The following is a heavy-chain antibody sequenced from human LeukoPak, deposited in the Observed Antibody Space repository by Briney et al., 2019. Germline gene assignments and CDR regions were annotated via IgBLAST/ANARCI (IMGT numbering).Heavy chain of an antibody. V-gene: IGHV3-48*03. D-gene: IGHD3-10*01. J-gene: IGHJ4*02. CDR1: GFTFSNHE. Sequence: GGSLRLSCAASGFTFSNHEMHWIRQAPGKGLEWVSYISSVGSTIYYADSVQGRFTISRDNAKNSLYLQMNSLRAEDTAVYYCVGGVREKIDYWGQGTLVTVSS. CDR2: ISSVGSTI. CDR3: VGGVREKIDY.